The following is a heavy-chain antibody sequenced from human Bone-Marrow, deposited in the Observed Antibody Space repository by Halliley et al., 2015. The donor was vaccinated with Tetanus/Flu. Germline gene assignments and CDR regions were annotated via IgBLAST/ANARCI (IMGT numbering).Heavy chain of an antibody. CDR1: GFTVSTNY. V-gene: IGHV3-53*01. J-gene: IGHJ4*02. Sequence: SLRLSCAPSGFTVSTNYMSWVRQAPGKGLEWVSVIYRGGTTYYADSVRGRFTISRDTYRNRLYLQMNTLTADDTAMYYCATGGESGTYPYYFDPWGQGTLVTVSS. CDR2: IYRGGTT. D-gene: IGHD1-26*01. CDR3: ATGGESGTYPYYFDP.